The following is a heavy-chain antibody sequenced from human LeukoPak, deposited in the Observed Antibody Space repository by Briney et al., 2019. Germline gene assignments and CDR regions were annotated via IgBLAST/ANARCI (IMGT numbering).Heavy chain of an antibody. Sequence: SETLSLTCTVSGGSISTYYWSWIRQPPGKGLEWIGYIYYSGSTNHNPSLKSRVTISVDTSKNQFSLKLSSVTAADTAVYYCARHGVGDILTGATPYYYYGMDVWGQGTTVTVSS. D-gene: IGHD3-9*01. CDR2: IYYSGST. CDR1: GGSISTYY. J-gene: IGHJ6*02. V-gene: IGHV4-59*08. CDR3: ARHGVGDILTGATPYYYYGMDV.